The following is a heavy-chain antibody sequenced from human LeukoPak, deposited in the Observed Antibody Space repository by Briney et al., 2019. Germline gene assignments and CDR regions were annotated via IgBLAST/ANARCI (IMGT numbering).Heavy chain of an antibody. CDR2: IYYIGNT. D-gene: IGHD3-10*02. V-gene: IGHV4-59*08. Sequence: PSETLSLTCTVSGGSISSYYWSWIRQPPGKGLEWIGYIYYIGNTNYNPSLKSRVTISVDTSKNQFSLNLSSVTAADTAVYYCASVRGWRWGADYWGQGTLVTVSS. CDR3: ASVRGWRWGADY. CDR1: GGSISSYY. J-gene: IGHJ4*02.